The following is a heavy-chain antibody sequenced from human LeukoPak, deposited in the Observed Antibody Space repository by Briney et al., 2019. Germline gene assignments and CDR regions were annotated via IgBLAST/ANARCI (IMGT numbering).Heavy chain of an antibody. D-gene: IGHD1-26*01. V-gene: IGHV1-2*02. CDR3: AKDLGSGSYQPSEH. Sequence: GASVKVSCKTSGYTFTGYYMHWVRQAPGQGLEWMGWINPDSADTTYAQKFQGRVTMTRDTSIGTAYMELSRLRSDDTAVYYCAKDLGSGSYQPSEHWGQGTLVTVSS. J-gene: IGHJ1*01. CDR1: GYTFTGYY. CDR2: INPDSADT.